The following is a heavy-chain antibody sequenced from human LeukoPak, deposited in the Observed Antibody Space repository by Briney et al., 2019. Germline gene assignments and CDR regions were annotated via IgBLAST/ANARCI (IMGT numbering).Heavy chain of an antibody. CDR1: GGTFSSYA. CDR2: INPNSGGT. J-gene: IGHJ1*01. Sequence: ASVKVSCKASGGTFSSYAISWVRQAPGQGLEWMGWINPNSGGTNYAQKFQGRVTMTRDTSISTAYMELSRLRSDDTAVYYCARALRRIAAAGTPIFQHWGQGTLVTVSS. D-gene: IGHD6-13*01. V-gene: IGHV1-2*02. CDR3: ARALRRIAAAGTPIFQH.